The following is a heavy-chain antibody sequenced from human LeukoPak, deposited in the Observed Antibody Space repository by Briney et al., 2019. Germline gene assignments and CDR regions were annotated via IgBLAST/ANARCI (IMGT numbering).Heavy chain of an antibody. V-gene: IGHV3-20*03. CDR3: ARSSTTVTTRYFDL. D-gene: IGHD4-17*01. CDR1: GFTFDDYG. Sequence: GGSLRLSYAASGFTFDDYGMNWVRQAPGKGLEWVSTITWNAANTGYADSVKGRFTISRDNAKNSLSLQMNSLSPEDTALYYCARSSTTVTTRYFDLWGRGTLVTVSS. CDR2: ITWNAANT. J-gene: IGHJ2*01.